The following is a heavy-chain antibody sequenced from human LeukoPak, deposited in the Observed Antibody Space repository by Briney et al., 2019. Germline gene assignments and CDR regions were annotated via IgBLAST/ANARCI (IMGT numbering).Heavy chain of an antibody. CDR2: ISGSNGNT. V-gene: IGHV1-18*01. CDR1: GYTFTSYG. J-gene: IGHJ4*02. D-gene: IGHD6-13*01. Sequence: GASVKVSCKASGYTFTSYGVSWVRQAPGQGLEWMGSISGSNGNTNNAQKVQGRVTMTTDTSTSTAYMELRSLRSDDTAVYYCARYPLSYSSNWHYYFDYWGQGTLLTVSS. CDR3: ARYPLSYSSNWHYYFDY.